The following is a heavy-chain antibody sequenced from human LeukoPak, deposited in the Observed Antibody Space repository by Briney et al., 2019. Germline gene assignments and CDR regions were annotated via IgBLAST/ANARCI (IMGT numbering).Heavy chain of an antibody. CDR1: GLNFSTYA. Sequence: QPGGSLRLSCAASGLNFSTYAMSWVRQAPGKGLEWVSVIYSGGSTYYADSVKGRFTISRDNSKNTLYLQMNRLRAEDTAVYYCARDGFSSGYPYDAFNIWGQGTMVTVSS. CDR2: IYSGGST. J-gene: IGHJ3*02. V-gene: IGHV3-53*01. CDR3: ARDGFSSGYPYDAFNI. D-gene: IGHD3-22*01.